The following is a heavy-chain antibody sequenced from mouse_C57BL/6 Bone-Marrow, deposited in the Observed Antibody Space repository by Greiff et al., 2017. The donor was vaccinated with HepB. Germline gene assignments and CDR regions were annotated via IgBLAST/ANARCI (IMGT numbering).Heavy chain of an antibody. D-gene: IGHD2-4*01. J-gene: IGHJ3*01. CDR1: GYTFTDYE. V-gene: IGHV1-15*01. Sequence: QVQLKESGAELVRPGASVTLSCKASGYTFTDYEMHWVKQTPVHGLEWIGAIDPETGGTAYNQKFKGKAILTADKSSSTAYMELRRLTSEDSAVYYCTREGLRQGFAYWGQGTLVTVSA. CDR3: TREGLRQGFAY. CDR2: IDPETGGT.